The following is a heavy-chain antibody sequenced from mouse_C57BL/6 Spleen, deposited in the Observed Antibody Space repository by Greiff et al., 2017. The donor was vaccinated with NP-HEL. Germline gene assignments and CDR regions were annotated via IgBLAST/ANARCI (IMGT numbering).Heavy chain of an antibody. V-gene: IGHV1-54*01. J-gene: IGHJ4*01. CDR2: INPGSGGT. D-gene: IGHD1-1*01. CDR3: ARHYGSGYAMDY. CDR1: GYAFTNYL. Sequence: VQLQQSGAELVRPGTSVKVSCKASGYAFTNYLIEWVKQRPGQGLEWIGVINPGSGGTNYNEKFKGKATLTADKSSSTAYMQLSSLTSEDSAVYCCARHYGSGYAMDYWGQGTSVTVSS.